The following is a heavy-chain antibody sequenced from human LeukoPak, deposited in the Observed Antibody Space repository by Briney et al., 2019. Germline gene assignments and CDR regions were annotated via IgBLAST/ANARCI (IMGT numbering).Heavy chain of an antibody. Sequence: SQTLSLTCAISGDSYSSNSVTWNWIRQSPSRGLEWLGRTYYRSTWYNDYAVSVRGRITVNPDTSKNQFSLHLNSVTPEDTAVYYCARRLTQYDCFDPWGQGILVTVSS. D-gene: IGHD2-2*01. CDR3: ARRLTQYDCFDP. J-gene: IGHJ5*02. V-gene: IGHV6-1*01. CDR2: TYYRSTWYN. CDR1: GDSYSSNSVT.